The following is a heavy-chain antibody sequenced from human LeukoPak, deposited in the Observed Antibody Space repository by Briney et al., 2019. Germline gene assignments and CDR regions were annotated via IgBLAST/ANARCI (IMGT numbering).Heavy chain of an antibody. D-gene: IGHD5-18*01. Sequence: PSETLSLTCNVSGDSISSDYWSWIRQSPEKGLEWIGFIFYSGTTSYNPSLQSRVTISVDTSKNQFSLKLSSVTAADTAVYYCAGNLYSYGDNYFDYWGQGALVTVSS. CDR3: AGNLYSYGDNYFDY. CDR2: IFYSGTT. J-gene: IGHJ4*02. V-gene: IGHV4-59*08. CDR1: GDSISSDY.